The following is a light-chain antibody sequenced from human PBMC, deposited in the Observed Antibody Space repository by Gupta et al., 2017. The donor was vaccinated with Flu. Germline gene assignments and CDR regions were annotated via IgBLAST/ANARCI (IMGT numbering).Light chain of an antibody. J-gene: IGKJ2*01. CDR1: QSVSSC. Sequence: TLSLSPGERATLSCRASQSVSSCLAWYQQKPGQAPRLLIYDASNRATGITARFSGSGSGTDFTLTISSLEPEDFAVYYCQQRSNWPPLYTFGQGTKLEIK. CDR3: QQRSNWPPLYT. V-gene: IGKV3-11*01. CDR2: DAS.